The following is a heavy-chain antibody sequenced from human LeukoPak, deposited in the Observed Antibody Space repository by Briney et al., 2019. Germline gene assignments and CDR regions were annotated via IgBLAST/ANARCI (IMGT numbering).Heavy chain of an antibody. CDR2: IKSKTDGGTT. CDR1: GFTFSNAW. CDR3: TTDGAKWELPNYYYFDY. J-gene: IGHJ4*02. V-gene: IGHV3-15*01. Sequence: GGSLRLSCAASGFTFSNAWMSWVRQAPGKGLEWVGRIKSKTDGGTTDYAAPVKGRFTISRDDSKNTLYLQMNSLKTEDTAVYYCTTDGAKWELPNYYYFDYWGQGTLVTVSS. D-gene: IGHD1-26*01.